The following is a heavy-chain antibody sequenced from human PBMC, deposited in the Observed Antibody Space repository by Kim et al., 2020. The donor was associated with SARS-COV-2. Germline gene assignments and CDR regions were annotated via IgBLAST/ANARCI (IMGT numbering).Heavy chain of an antibody. D-gene: IGHD2-2*01. J-gene: IGHJ6*02. CDR2: ISGSGVST. CDR1: ELTFSSHA. Sequence: GGSLRLSCAASELTFSSHAMSWVRQAPGEGLEWVSAISGSGVSTHYAKSVKGRFTISRDNSKNTLYLQMNSLRADDTAIYYCAKEGAPAAYYGMDVWGQG. CDR3: AKEGAPAAYYGMDV. V-gene: IGHV3-23*01.